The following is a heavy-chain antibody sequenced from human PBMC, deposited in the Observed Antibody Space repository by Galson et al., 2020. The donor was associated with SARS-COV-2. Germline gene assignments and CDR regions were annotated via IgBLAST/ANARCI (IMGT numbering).Heavy chain of an antibody. CDR1: GFTFSSYG. CDR2: ISYDGSNK. CDR3: ASELGIPAAAPFDY. D-gene: IGHD2-2*01. V-gene: IGHV3-30*03. Sequence: GESLKISCAASGFTFSSYGMHWVRQAPGKGPEWVAVISYDGSNKYYVDSVKGRFTISRDNSKNTLYLQMNSLRAEDTAVYYCASELGIPAAAPFDYWGQGTLVTVSS. J-gene: IGHJ4*02.